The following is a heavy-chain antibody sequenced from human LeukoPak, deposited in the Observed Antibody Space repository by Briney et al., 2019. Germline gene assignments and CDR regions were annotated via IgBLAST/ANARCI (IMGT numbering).Heavy chain of an antibody. V-gene: IGHV3-64D*06. CDR3: VTGYYDSSGYYQWGDY. CDR1: GFTFSSYA. CDR2: ISSNGGST. J-gene: IGHJ4*02. D-gene: IGHD3-22*01. Sequence: PGGSLRLSCSASGFTFSSYAMHWVRQAPGKGLEYVSAISSNGGSTYYADSVKGRFTISRDNSKNTLYLQMSSLRAEDTAAYYCVTGYYDSSGYYQWGDYWGQGTLVTVSS.